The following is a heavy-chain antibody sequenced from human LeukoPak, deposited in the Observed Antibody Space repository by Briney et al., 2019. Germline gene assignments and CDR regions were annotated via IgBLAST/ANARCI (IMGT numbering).Heavy chain of an antibody. Sequence: GASVKVSCKASGYTFTSYDINWVRQATGQGLEWMGWMNPNSGNTGYAQKFQGRVTMTRNTSISTAYMELSSLRSEDTAVYYCAREGGYSGSYNFDYWGQGTLVTVSS. V-gene: IGHV1-8*01. CDR3: AREGGYSGSYNFDY. CDR1: GYTFTSYD. J-gene: IGHJ4*02. CDR2: MNPNSGNT. D-gene: IGHD1-26*01.